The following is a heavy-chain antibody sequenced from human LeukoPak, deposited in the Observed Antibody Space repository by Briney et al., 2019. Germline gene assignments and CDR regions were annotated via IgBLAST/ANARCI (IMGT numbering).Heavy chain of an antibody. Sequence: ASVKVSCKASGYTFTSYAMHWVRQAPGQRLEWMGWINAGNGNTKYSQEFQGRVTITRDTSASTAYMELSSLRSEDMAVYYCAREAFSLYSGSYFDYWGQGTLVTVSS. V-gene: IGHV1-3*03. J-gene: IGHJ4*02. CDR3: AREAFSLYSGSYFDY. CDR1: GYTFTSYA. CDR2: INAGNGNT. D-gene: IGHD1-26*01.